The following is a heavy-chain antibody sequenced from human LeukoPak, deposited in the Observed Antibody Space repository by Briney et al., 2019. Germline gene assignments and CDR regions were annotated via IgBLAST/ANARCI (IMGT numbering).Heavy chain of an antibody. CDR3: ARAEECYDLWSGPTYGALDM. CDR1: SGSLSGYY. J-gene: IGHJ3*02. CDR2: INHSGST. D-gene: IGHD3-3*01. Sequence: SETLSLTCAVYSGSLSGYYWSWIRQPPGTGLEGIGEINHSGSTNYHPSLNSRVTISVDTSKNHFSPNLTSVTPSAPAMYYCARAEECYDLWSGPTYGALDMWPQRTIVTVSS. V-gene: IGHV4-34*01.